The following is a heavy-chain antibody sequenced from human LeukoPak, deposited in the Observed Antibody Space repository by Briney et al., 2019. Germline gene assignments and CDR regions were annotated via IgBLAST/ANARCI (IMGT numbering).Heavy chain of an antibody. J-gene: IGHJ5*02. D-gene: IGHD3-10*01. V-gene: IGHV1-8*03. Sequence: ASVKVSCKASGYTFTSYDINWVRQATGQGLEWMGWINPNSGNTGYAQKFQGRVTITRNTSISTAYMELSSLRSEDTAVYYCARAPRITMVRGVIYWFDPWGQGTLVTVSS. CDR1: GYTFTSYD. CDR2: INPNSGNT. CDR3: ARAPRITMVRGVIYWFDP.